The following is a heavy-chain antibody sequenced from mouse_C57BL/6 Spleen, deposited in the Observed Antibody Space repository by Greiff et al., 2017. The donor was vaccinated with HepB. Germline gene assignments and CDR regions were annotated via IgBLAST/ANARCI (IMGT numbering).Heavy chain of an antibody. CDR2: IDPSDSET. V-gene: IGHV1-52*01. CDR1: GYTFTSYW. Sequence: QVQLQQPGAELVRPGSSVKLSCKASGYTFTSYWMHWVKQRPIQGLEWIGNIDPSDSETHYNQKFKDKATLTVDKSSSTAYMQLSSLTSEDSAVYYCARWGDEGESFAYWGQGTLVTVSA. J-gene: IGHJ3*01. CDR3: ARWGDEGESFAY. D-gene: IGHD2-13*01.